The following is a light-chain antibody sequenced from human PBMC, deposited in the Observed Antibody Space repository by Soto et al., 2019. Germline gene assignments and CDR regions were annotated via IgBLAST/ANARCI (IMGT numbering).Light chain of an antibody. CDR3: SSYAGSNAWV. J-gene: IGLJ3*02. CDR1: SSDVGGYNY. CDR2: EVS. V-gene: IGLV2-8*01. Sequence: QSALTQPPSASGSPGQSVTISCTGTSSDVGGYNYVSWYQQHPGKVPKLMIYEVSKRPSGVPDRFSGSKSGNTASLTVSGLQAEDEADYYCSSYAGSNAWVFGGGTKLTVL.